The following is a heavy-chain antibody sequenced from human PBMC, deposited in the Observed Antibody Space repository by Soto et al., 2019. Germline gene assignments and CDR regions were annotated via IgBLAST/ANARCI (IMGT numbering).Heavy chain of an antibody. CDR3: ARDLWVEGSGSYYDY. D-gene: IGHD3-10*01. CDR1: GFTFSSYW. J-gene: IGHJ4*02. Sequence: GGSLRLSCAASGFTFSSYWMSWVRQAPGKGLEWVANIKQDGSEKYYVDSVKGRFTISRDNAKNSLYLQMNSLRAEDTAVYYCARDLWVEGSGSYYDYWGQGTLVTVSS. CDR2: IKQDGSEK. V-gene: IGHV3-7*01.